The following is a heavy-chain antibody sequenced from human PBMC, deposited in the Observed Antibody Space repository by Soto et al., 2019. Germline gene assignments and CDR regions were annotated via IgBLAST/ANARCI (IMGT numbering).Heavy chain of an antibody. CDR3: ARATETYYYYYYMDV. CDR2: INTDNGNT. J-gene: IGHJ6*03. D-gene: IGHD2-21*02. Sequence: QVQLVQSGAEVKEPGASVKISCKASGYTFTSHAIHWVRQAPGQRLEWMGWINTDNGNTKDSQKFQGRVTFTSDTSASTASMELRSLISEDTAVYYCARATETYYYYYYMDVWGEGTTVTVSS. CDR1: GYTFTSHA. V-gene: IGHV1-3*04.